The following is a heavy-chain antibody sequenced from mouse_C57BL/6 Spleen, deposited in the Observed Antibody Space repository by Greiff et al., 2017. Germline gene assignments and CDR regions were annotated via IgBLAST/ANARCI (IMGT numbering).Heavy chain of an antibody. V-gene: IGHV1-81*01. CDR1: GYTFTSYG. CDR3: ARGGTTVVAPYYYAVDY. D-gene: IGHD1-1*01. CDR2: IYPRSGTT. Sequence: QVQLQQSGAELARPGASVKLSCKASGYTFTSYGISWVKQRTGQGLEWIGEIYPRSGTTYYNEKFKGKATLTADKSSSTAYMELRSLTSEDSAVYICARGGTTVVAPYYYAVDYWGQGTSVTVSS. J-gene: IGHJ4*01.